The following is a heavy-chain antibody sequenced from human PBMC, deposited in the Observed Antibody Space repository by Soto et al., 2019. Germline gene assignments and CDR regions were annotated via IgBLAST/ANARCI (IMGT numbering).Heavy chain of an antibody. J-gene: IGHJ5*02. V-gene: IGHV1-46*01. Sequence: ASVKVSCKAPRYTFTSYYINWVRQAPGQGLEWMGVINPHGGSTAYAQKFKGRVNLTRDTSASTVYMEVSSLTSEDTAMYYCARSSGGNFGIIIEGNNWFAPWGQGPSVTVS. CDR3: ARSSGGNFGIIIEGNNWFAP. D-gene: IGHD1-26*01. CDR1: RYTFTSYY. CDR2: INPHGGST.